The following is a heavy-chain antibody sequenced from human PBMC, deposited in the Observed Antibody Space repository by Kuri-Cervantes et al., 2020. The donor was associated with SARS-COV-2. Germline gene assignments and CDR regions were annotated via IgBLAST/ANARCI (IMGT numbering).Heavy chain of an antibody. J-gene: IGHJ4*02. CDR2: IIPILGTT. D-gene: IGHD4-17*01. Sequence: SSVTVSCKASVGTFTTYNIYWVRQAPGQGLEWMGGIIPILGTTNYPQKFQGRLTLSADKSSGTAYMYLSSLRSEDTATYLCARDHRGSDYSASTDYWGQGTLVTVSS. CDR1: VGTFTTYN. V-gene: IGHV1-69*06. CDR3: ARDHRGSDYSASTDY.